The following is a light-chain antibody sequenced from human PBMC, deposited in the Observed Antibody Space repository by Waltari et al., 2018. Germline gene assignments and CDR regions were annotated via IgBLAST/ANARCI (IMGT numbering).Light chain of an antibody. CDR3: SSYTNSSTYV. J-gene: IGLJ1*01. V-gene: IGLV2-14*01. CDR1: NSDDGGYNY. CDR2: EVT. Sequence: QSALTQPASVSGSPGQSITISRTGTNSDDGGYNYASWYQQRPGKAPQPLVSEVTNRPSGVSNRFSGSKSDNTASRTISGLLAEDEADYYCSSYTNSSTYVFGTGTKVTVL.